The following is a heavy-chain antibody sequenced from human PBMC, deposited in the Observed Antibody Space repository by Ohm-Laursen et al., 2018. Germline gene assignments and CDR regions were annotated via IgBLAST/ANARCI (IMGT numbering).Heavy chain of an antibody. CDR3: AKGSANLGDY. Sequence: SLRLSCAASGFTFNSYAMSWVRQPPGKGLEWVSAISGSDSSTYYADSVKGPFTISRDNTKSTLYLQMDNLRAEDTAVYYCAKGSANLGDYWGQGTLVTVSS. V-gene: IGHV3-23*01. J-gene: IGHJ4*02. CDR1: GFTFNSYA. CDR2: ISGSDSST.